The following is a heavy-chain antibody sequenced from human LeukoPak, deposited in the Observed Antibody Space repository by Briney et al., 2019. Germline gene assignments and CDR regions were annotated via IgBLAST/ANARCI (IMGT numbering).Heavy chain of an antibody. CDR3: ARLVTGDDAFDI. Sequence: SETLSLTCTVSGGSISSYYWSWIRQPPGEGLEWIGYIYYSGSTNYNPSLKSRVTISVDTSKNQFSLKLSSVTAADTAVYYCARLVTGDDAFDIWGQGTMVTVSS. V-gene: IGHV4-59*01. CDR2: IYYSGST. J-gene: IGHJ3*02. D-gene: IGHD3-16*01. CDR1: GGSISSYY.